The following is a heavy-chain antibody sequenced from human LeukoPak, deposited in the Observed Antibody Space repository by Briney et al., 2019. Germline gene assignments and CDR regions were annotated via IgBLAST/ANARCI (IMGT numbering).Heavy chain of an antibody. Sequence: GGSLRLSCAASGFTVSSNHMSWVRQAPGKGLEWVSVIYSGGSTDYADSVRGRFTISRDNLKNTLYLQMNSLRAEDTAVYYCARGPAGYNWGQGTLVTFSS. CDR1: GFTVSSNH. CDR2: IYSGGST. J-gene: IGHJ4*02. CDR3: ARGPAGYN. D-gene: IGHD1-1*01. V-gene: IGHV3-53*01.